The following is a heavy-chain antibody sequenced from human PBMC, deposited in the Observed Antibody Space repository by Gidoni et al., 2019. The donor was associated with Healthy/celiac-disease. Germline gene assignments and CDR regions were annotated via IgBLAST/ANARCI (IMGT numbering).Heavy chain of an antibody. CDR1: GGSISSGSYY. CDR3: ARGKVEDYVWGSYPQGWFDP. V-gene: IGHV4-61*02. CDR2: IYTSGST. J-gene: IGHJ5*02. D-gene: IGHD3-16*02. Sequence: QVQLQESGPGLVKPSQTLSLTCTVSGGSISSGSYYWSWIRQPAGKGLEWIVRIYTSGSTNYNPSLKSRVTISVDTSNNQFSLKLSSVTAADTAVYYCARGKVEDYVWGSYPQGWFDPWGQGTLVTVSS.